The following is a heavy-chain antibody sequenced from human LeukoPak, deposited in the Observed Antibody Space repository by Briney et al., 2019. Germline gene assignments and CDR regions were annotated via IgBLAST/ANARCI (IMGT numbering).Heavy chain of an antibody. Sequence: GASVKVSCKASGYTLTSYYMHWVRQAPGQGLEWMGIINPTVGDTIHAQKFQGRVTMTRDMSTSTVYMELSSLRSDDTAVYYCARYGFSSSWQGGWHAFDIWGQGTMVTVSS. V-gene: IGHV1-46*01. J-gene: IGHJ3*02. CDR2: INPTVGDT. CDR1: GYTLTSYY. CDR3: ARYGFSSSWQGGWHAFDI. D-gene: IGHD6-13*01.